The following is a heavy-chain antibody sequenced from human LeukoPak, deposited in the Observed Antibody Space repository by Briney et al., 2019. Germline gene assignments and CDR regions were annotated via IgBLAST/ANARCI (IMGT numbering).Heavy chain of an antibody. Sequence: GGSLRLSCAASGFTFNNYAMNWVRQAPGKGLEWVSVISGSGGTTDYADSAKGRFTSSRDYSKRTVYLQMNSLRAEDTAVYYCAKNGEPHYYMDVLGKGTTVTVSS. J-gene: IGHJ6*03. D-gene: IGHD1-14*01. V-gene: IGHV3-23*01. CDR3: AKNGEPHYYMDV. CDR2: ISGSGGTT. CDR1: GFTFNNYA.